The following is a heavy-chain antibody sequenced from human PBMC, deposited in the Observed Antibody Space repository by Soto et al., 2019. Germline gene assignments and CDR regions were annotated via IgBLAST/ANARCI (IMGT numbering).Heavy chain of an antibody. J-gene: IGHJ6*02. CDR3: ARARRLVTNYSYYGMDV. D-gene: IGHD6-6*01. Sequence: QVQLQQWGAGLLKPSETLSLTCAVYGGSFSGYYWSWIRQPPGKGLEWIGEINHSGSTNYNPSLKRRVTISVDTSKSQFSLKLSSVTAADTAVYYCARARRLVTNYSYYGMDVWGQGTTVTVSS. V-gene: IGHV4-34*01. CDR1: GGSFSGYY. CDR2: INHSGST.